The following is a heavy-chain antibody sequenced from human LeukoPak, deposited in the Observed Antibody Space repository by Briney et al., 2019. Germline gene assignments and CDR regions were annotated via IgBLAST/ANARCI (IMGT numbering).Heavy chain of an antibody. CDR3: AKSPYDSSGYNVDY. V-gene: IGHV3-23*01. CDR1: GFTFSSYA. CDR2: ISGSGGST. D-gene: IGHD3-22*01. J-gene: IGHJ4*02. Sequence: GGSLRLSCAASGFTFSSYATSWVRQAPGKGLEWVSAISGSGGSTYYADSVKGRFTISRDNSKNTLYLQMNSLRAEDTAVYYCAKSPYDSSGYNVDYWGQGTLVTVSS.